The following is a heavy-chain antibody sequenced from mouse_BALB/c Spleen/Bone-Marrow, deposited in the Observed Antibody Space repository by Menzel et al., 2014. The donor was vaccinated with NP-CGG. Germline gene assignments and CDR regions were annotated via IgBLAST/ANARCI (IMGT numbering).Heavy chain of an antibody. CDR3: XXXXXXXXX. Sequence: EVKLLESGPELVKPGASMKISCKASGFSFTGYTMNWVKQXHGXNLXXIGLINPYNGGTSYNLKFKGKATLTVDKSFSTAYMELXSLXSEDSAVYXXXXXXXXXXXWXQGTTLTXSS. V-gene: IGHV1-18*01. CDR2: INPYNGGT. J-gene: IGHJ2*01. CDR1: GFSFTGYT.